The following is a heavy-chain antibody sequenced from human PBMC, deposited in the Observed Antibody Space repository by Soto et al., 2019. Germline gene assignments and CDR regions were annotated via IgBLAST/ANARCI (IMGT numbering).Heavy chain of an antibody. J-gene: IGHJ5*02. CDR3: TRNRGYDSRYYPFDP. D-gene: IGHD3-10*01. CDR2: IKKDGSEK. V-gene: IGHV3-7*04. CDR1: GFTFSSYW. Sequence: EVQLVESGGGLVQPGGSLRLSCTASGFTFSSYWMAWVRQAPGKGLEWVAHIKKDGSEKDYVDSVKGRFTISRDNAKNSLYLKMNSLRVEDTAVYYCTRNRGYDSRYYPFDPWGQGTLVIVSS.